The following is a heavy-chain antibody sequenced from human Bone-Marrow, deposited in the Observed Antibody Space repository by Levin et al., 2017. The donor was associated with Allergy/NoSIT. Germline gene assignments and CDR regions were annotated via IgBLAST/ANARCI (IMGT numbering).Heavy chain of an antibody. J-gene: IGHJ6*02. V-gene: IGHV3-53*01. CDR3: ARDYNSGRYPYYYDGMDV. CDR2: IYSGGIT. D-gene: IGHD1-26*01. CDR1: GFTVSSNY. Sequence: GGSLRLSCAASGFTVSSNYMSWVRQAPGKGLEWVSVIYSGGITYYADSVKGRFSISRDNSKNTLYLQMNSLRAEDTAVYYCARDYNSGRYPYYYDGMDVWGQGTTVTVSS.